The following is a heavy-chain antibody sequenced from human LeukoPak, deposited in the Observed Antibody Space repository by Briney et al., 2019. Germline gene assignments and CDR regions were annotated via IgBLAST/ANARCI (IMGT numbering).Heavy chain of an antibody. CDR3: TRRDSSVYYFDY. V-gene: IGHV3-73*01. Sequence: GGSLRLSCAAAGLTFSGSAMHWVRHASGKWREWLGRIRSTANTYATAYAASVKGRFTISRDDSNNTAYLQMTSLKTEDTAVYYCTRRDSSVYYFDYWGQGTLVTVSS. D-gene: IGHD6-19*01. CDR2: IRSTANTYAT. J-gene: IGHJ4*02. CDR1: GLTFSGSA.